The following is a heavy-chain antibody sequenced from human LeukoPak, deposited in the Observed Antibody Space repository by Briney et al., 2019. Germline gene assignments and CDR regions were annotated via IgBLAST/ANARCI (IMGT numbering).Heavy chain of an antibody. CDR3: ARENGDYADAFDI. Sequence: PGGSMRISCAASGFTFTNYRMTWVRPAPGKGLGWVSSISSTSGYIFYADSVQGRFTISRDNAKSSLYLQMNSLRAEDTAVYYCARENGDYADAFDIWGQGTMVSVSS. CDR1: GFTFTNYR. D-gene: IGHD4-17*01. V-gene: IGHV3-21*01. J-gene: IGHJ3*02. CDR2: ISSTSGYI.